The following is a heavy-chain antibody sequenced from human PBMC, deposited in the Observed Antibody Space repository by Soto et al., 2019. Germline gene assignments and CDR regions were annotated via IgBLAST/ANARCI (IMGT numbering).Heavy chain of an antibody. V-gene: IGHV4-59*01. CDR2: INTGGRS. Sequence: QVQLQESGPGLVKPSETLSLTCSVSGASITSYFWSWIRQSPGKGLEWMGYINTGGRSNYKPALKSRLTISADTSKSQFSLRLNSVTAADTAVYFCARGGGSWFDPWGQGILVTVSS. D-gene: IGHD1-26*01. CDR1: GASITSYF. CDR3: ARGGGSWFDP. J-gene: IGHJ5*02.